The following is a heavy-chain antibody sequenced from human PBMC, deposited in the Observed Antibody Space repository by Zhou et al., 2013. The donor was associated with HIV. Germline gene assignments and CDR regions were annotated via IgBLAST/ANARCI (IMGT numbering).Heavy chain of an antibody. V-gene: IGHV1-69*13. CDR2: IIPMSVTA. D-gene: IGHD4-4*01. J-gene: IGHJ4*02. CDR3: TRGYSNGYFDT. Sequence: QVQLVQSGAEVKKLGSSVKVSCKASGVTFRESSLNWVRQAPGQGLEWMGKIIPMSVTADYAQNLQGRLTITADESTSTVYIELTSLKSEDTGVYYCTRGYSNGYFDTWGQGTPGHRLL. CDR1: GVTFRESS.